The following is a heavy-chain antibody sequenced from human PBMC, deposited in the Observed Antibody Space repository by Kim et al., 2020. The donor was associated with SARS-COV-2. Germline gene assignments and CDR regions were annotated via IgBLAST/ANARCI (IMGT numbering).Heavy chain of an antibody. CDR2: INAGNGNT. CDR1: GYSFSSYA. V-gene: IGHV1-3*01. D-gene: IGHD1-20*01. Sequence: ASVKVSCKASGYSFSSYALHWVRQAPGQRLEWMGWINAGNGNTKYSQKFQGRVTITWDTSASTAYMELSSLRSEDTAVYYCARDGRVNNWNSNWFDPWGQGTLVSVSS. J-gene: IGHJ5*02. CDR3: ARDGRVNNWNSNWFDP.